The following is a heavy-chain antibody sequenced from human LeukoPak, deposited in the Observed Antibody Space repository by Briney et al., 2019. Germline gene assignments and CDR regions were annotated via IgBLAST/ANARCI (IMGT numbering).Heavy chain of an antibody. CDR1: GLSFSTSW. CDR3: ARNGGRGYFDY. V-gene: IGHV3-21*01. Sequence: GGSLRLSCAVSGLSFSTSWMDWVRQAPGKGLEWVSSISSSSSYIYYADSVKGRFTISRDNAKNSLYLQMNSLRAEDTAVYYCARNGGRGYFDYWGQGTLVTVSS. CDR2: ISSSSSYI. J-gene: IGHJ4*02. D-gene: IGHD4-23*01.